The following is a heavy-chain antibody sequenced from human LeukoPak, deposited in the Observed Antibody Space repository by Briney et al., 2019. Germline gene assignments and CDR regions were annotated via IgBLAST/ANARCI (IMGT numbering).Heavy chain of an antibody. CDR2: IYYSGST. J-gene: IGHJ6*02. Sequence: PSETLSLTCSVSGGSISSYYWSWIRQPPGKGLEWIGYIYYSGSTNYNPSLKSRVTISVDTSKNQFSLKLSSVTAADTAVYYCARDRETDCSSTSCYLSGMGVWGQGTTVTVSS. D-gene: IGHD2-2*01. CDR1: GGSISSYY. CDR3: ARDRETDCSSTSCYLSGMGV. V-gene: IGHV4-59*01.